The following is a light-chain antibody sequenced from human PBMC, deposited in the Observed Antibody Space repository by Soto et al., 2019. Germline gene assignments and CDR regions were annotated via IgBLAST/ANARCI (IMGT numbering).Light chain of an antibody. J-gene: IGKJ4*01. V-gene: IGKV1-5*01. Sequence: DIQMTQSPSTLSASVGDRVTITFRASQSISNWLAWYQQKPGTAPKVLIYHASNLQSGVPSGFSGSGSGTDFTLTISCLQSEDFATYYCQQYYSYPLTFGGGTKVDIK. CDR2: HAS. CDR1: QSISNW. CDR3: QQYYSYPLT.